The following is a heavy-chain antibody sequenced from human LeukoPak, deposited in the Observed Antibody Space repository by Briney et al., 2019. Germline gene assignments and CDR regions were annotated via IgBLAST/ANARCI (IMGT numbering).Heavy chain of an antibody. D-gene: IGHD6-19*01. CDR3: ARHGGMRWGSSGWPYYFDY. CDR2: IYPGDSDT. Sequence: KPGESLKISCKGSGYSFTSYWIGWVRQMPGKGLEWMGIIYPGDSDTRYSPSFQGQVTISADKSISTAYLQWSSLKASDTAMYYCARHGGMRWGSSGWPYYFDYWGQGTLVTVSS. CDR1: GYSFTSYW. V-gene: IGHV5-51*01. J-gene: IGHJ4*02.